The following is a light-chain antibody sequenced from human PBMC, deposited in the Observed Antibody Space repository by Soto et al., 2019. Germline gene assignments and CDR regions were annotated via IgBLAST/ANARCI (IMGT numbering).Light chain of an antibody. J-gene: IGLJ2*01. Sequence: STPSPPASVCGSPGQSIPISCTGTSSDIGTYKYFSWFQHHPGKAPKLIIFEVSNRPSGISDRFSGFKSANTAYLTISGVQPEDEADYHCSSYTTIKTVAFGGGTKVTV. CDR1: SSDIGTYKY. V-gene: IGLV2-14*01. CDR3: SSYTTIKTVA. CDR2: EVS.